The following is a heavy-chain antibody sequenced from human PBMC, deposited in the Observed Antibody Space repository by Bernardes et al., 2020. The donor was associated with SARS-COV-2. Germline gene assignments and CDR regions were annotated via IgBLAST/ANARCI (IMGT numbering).Heavy chain of an antibody. Sequence: SETLSLTCSVSGGSINSDSYYGGWVRQPPGKGLEWIGNIHYSGNTYYNPSLESRVTISIDPSKNQFSLKLTSVTAADMAVYYFVKPAPMFGTTFDFWGRGTLVTVSS. CDR1: GGSINSDSYY. J-gene: IGHJ4*02. V-gene: IGHV4-39*01. D-gene: IGHD1-7*01. CDR2: IHYSGNT. CDR3: VKPAPMFGTTFDF.